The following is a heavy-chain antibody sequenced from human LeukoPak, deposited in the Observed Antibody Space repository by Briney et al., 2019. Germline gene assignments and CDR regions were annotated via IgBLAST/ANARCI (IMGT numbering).Heavy chain of an antibody. CDR2: IYTSGST. D-gene: IGHD2-2*01. V-gene: IGHV4-4*07. Sequence: SETLSLTCTVSGGSISSYYWSWIRQPAGKGLEWIGRIYTSGSTNYNPSLKSRVTMSVDTPKNQFSLKLSSVTAADTAVYYCARGVEDIVVVPGNWFDPWGQGTLVTVSS. CDR3: ARGVEDIVVVPGNWFDP. CDR1: GGSISSYY. J-gene: IGHJ5*02.